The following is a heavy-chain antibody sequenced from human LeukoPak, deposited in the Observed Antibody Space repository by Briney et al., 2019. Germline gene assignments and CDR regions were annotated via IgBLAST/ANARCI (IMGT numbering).Heavy chain of an antibody. D-gene: IGHD7-27*01. CDR2: LFSGGST. CDR3: AKGPGDI. V-gene: IGHV3-66*01. CDR1: GFTVSTKY. J-gene: IGHJ3*02. Sequence: GGSLRLSCAVSGFTVSTKYISWVRQAPGKGLEWVSLLFSGGSTYYADSVKGRFTISRDNAKNSLYLQMNSLRAEDTAVYYCAKGPGDIWGQGTMVTVSS.